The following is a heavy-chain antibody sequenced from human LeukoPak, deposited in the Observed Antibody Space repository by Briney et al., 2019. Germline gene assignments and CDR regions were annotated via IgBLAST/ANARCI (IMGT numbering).Heavy chain of an antibody. J-gene: IGHJ6*03. V-gene: IGHV5-51*01. Sequence: GESLKISCKGSGYRFTNYWIGWVRQMPGKGLEWMGLINPGDSDTRYSPSFEGQVTMSADKSISTAYLQWSSLKASDTAMYYCARGYCRAGSCSPYYYYYMDFWGKGTTVTVSS. D-gene: IGHD2-15*01. CDR3: ARGYCRAGSCSPYYYYYMDF. CDR2: INPGDSDT. CDR1: GYRFTNYW.